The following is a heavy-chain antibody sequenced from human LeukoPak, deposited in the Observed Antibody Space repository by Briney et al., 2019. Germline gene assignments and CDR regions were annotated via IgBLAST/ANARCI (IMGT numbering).Heavy chain of an antibody. CDR2: IYSGGST. CDR1: GFTFSSYA. Sequence: GGSLRLSCAASGFTFSSYAMTWVRQAPGKGLEWVSVIYSGGSTYYADSVKGRFTISRDNSKNTLYLQMNSLRAEDTAVYYCAKDRGLYDSSGLCLDYWGQGTLVTVSS. CDR3: AKDRGLYDSSGLCLDY. J-gene: IGHJ4*02. V-gene: IGHV3-66*01. D-gene: IGHD3-22*01.